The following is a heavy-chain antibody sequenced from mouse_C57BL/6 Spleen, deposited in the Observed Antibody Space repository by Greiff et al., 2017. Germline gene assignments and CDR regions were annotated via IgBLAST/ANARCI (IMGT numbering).Heavy chain of an antibody. V-gene: IGHV1-4*01. CDR1: GYTFTSYT. D-gene: IGHD2-1*01. Sequence: QVQLQQSGADLVRPGASVKMSCKASGYTFTSYTMHWVKQRPGQGLEWIGYINPSSGYTKYNQKFKDKATLTADKSSSTAYMQLSSLTSEDAAVYYCAGYGNYFDYWGQGTTLTVSS. CDR3: AGYGNYFDY. CDR2: INPSSGYT. J-gene: IGHJ2*01.